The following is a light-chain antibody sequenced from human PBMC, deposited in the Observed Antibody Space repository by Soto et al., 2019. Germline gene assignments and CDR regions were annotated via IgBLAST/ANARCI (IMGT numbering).Light chain of an antibody. CDR3: SSYTSRSTVV. Sequence: QSALTQPASVSESPGQSITISCTGSSSDVGGYNFVSWYQQHPGKAPKLLIYEVSNRPSGVSDRFSGSKSGNTASLTISGLQAEDEADYYCSSYTSRSTVVFGGGTQLTVL. CDR2: EVS. J-gene: IGLJ2*01. CDR1: SSDVGGYNF. V-gene: IGLV2-14*01.